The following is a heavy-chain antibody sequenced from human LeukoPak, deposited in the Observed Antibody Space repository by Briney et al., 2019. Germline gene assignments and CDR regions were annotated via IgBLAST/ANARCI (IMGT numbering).Heavy chain of an antibody. CDR3: ARLYCSGASCYANLDY. J-gene: IGHJ4*02. Sequence: GGSLRLSCAASGFPFSSYWMSWVRQAPGKGLEWVANIKQDGSQKYYVDSVRGRFTISRGNAENSLYLQMNSLTAEDTAVYYCARLYCSGASCYANLDYWGQGTLVAVSS. CDR2: IKQDGSQK. D-gene: IGHD2-15*01. V-gene: IGHV3-7*04. CDR1: GFPFSSYW.